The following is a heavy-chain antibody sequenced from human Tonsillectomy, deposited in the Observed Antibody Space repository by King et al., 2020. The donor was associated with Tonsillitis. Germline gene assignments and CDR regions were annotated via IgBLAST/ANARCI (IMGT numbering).Heavy chain of an antibody. CDR2: IYYSGST. V-gene: IGHV4-59*01. CDR1: GGSISSYY. Sequence: VQLQESGPGLVKPSETLSLTCTVSGGSISSYYWSWIRQPPGKGLEWIGYIYYSGSTNYNPSLKSRVTISVDTSKNQFSLKLSSVTAADTAVYYCARDEGYCSGGSCLDAFDIWGQGTMVTVSS. CDR3: ARDEGYCSGGSCLDAFDI. D-gene: IGHD2-15*01. J-gene: IGHJ3*02.